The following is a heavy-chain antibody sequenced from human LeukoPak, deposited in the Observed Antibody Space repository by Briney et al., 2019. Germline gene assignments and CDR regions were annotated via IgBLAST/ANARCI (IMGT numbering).Heavy chain of an antibody. CDR2: IIPIFGTA. J-gene: IGHJ6*02. Sequence: ASVKVSCKASGGTFSSYAISWVRQAPRQGLEWMGGIIPIFGTANYAQKFQGRVTITADESTSTAYMELSSLRSEDTAVYYCARGLGGSPGGDYYYGMDVWGQGTTVTVSS. CDR1: GGTFSSYA. CDR3: ARGLGGSPGGDYYYGMDV. D-gene: IGHD3-16*01. V-gene: IGHV1-69*13.